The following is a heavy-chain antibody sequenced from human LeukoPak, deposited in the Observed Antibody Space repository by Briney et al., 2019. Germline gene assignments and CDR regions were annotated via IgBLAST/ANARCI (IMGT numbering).Heavy chain of an antibody. V-gene: IGHV3-66*01. D-gene: IGHD5-24*01. CDR2: IHSGGGT. J-gene: IGHJ3*02. CDR1: GFTVSSNY. Sequence: GGSLRLSCAAPGFTVSSNYISWVRQAPGKGLEWVSVIHSGGGTYYADSVRGRFTISRDNSQNTVYLQMSSLRAADTAVYYCAREWLQFLSRTGAFDIWGQGTMVTVS. CDR3: AREWLQFLSRTGAFDI.